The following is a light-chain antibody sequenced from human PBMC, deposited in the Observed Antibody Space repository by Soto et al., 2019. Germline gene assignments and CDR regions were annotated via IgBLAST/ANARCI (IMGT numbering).Light chain of an antibody. Sequence: EIVMTQSPATLSVSPGERATLSCRASQSVSSSLAWYQQKPGQAPRLLIYGASTRATGVPARFSGSGSGTEFALTISSLQSEDFAVYYCQQSNNWPYTFGQGTKVDIK. V-gene: IGKV3-15*01. CDR2: GAS. CDR3: QQSNNWPYT. CDR1: QSVSSS. J-gene: IGKJ2*01.